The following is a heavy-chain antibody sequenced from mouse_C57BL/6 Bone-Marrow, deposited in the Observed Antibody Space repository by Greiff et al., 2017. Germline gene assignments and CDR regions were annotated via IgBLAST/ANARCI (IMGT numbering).Heavy chain of an antibody. D-gene: IGHD2-4*01. CDR3: AREHLGDYDWFAY. Sequence: VQLQQPGAELVMPGASVKLSCKASGYTFTSYWMHWVKQRPGQGLEWIGEIDPSDSYTNYNQKFKGKSTLTVDKSSSTAYMQLSSLTSEVSAVXYCAREHLGDYDWFAYWGQGTLVTVSA. CDR1: GYTFTSYW. CDR2: IDPSDSYT. V-gene: IGHV1-69*01. J-gene: IGHJ3*01.